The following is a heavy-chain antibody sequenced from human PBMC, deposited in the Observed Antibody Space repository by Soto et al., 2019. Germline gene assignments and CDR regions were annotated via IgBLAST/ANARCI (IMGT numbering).Heavy chain of an antibody. CDR2: IKSKTAGETT. V-gene: IGHV3-15*01. CDR3: TLHIVVVTSVHNYFNH. D-gene: IGHD2-21*02. J-gene: IGHJ4*02. Sequence: EVQLVDSGGGMVKPGGSLTLSCAASGFTFSNPWMSWVRQAPGKGLEWVGRIKSKTAGETTDYAAPVKGRFTISRDDSKNTMYLQMNSLQIEDTAVYYCTLHIVVVTSVHNYFNHWGQGTLVTVSS. CDR1: GFTFSNPW.